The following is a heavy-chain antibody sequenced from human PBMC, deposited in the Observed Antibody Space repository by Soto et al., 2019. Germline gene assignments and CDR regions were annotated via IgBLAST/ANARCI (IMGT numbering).Heavy chain of an antibody. CDR1: GGTFSSYA. Sequence: QVQLVQSGAEVKKPGSSVKVSCKASGGTFSSYAISWVRQAPGQGLEWMGGIIPIFGTANYAQKFQGRVTITADESMSTAYMELSSLRSEDTAVYYCARAPGTTDYYYYGMDVWGQGTTVTVSS. CDR3: ARAPGTTDYYYYGMDV. J-gene: IGHJ6*02. CDR2: IIPIFGTA. D-gene: IGHD1-7*01. V-gene: IGHV1-69*01.